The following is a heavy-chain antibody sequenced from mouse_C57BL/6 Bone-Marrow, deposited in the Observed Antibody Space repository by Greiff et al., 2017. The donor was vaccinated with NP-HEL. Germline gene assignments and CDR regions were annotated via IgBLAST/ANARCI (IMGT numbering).Heavy chain of an antibody. D-gene: IGHD2-2*01. CDR1: GYTFTSYW. J-gene: IGHJ4*01. CDR3: ARDYGYDIYAMDY. CDR2: IHPNSGST. V-gene: IGHV1-64*01. Sequence: VQLVESGAELVKPGASVKLSCKASGYTFTSYWMHWVKQRPGQGLEWIGMIHPNSGSTNYNEKFKSKATLTVDKSSSTAYMQLSSLTSEDSAVYYCARDYGYDIYAMDYWGQGTSVPVSS.